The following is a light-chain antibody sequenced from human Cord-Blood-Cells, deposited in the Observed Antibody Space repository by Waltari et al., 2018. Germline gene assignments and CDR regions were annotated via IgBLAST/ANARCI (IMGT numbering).Light chain of an antibody. CDR3: CSYAGSYTYV. J-gene: IGLJ1*01. Sequence: QSAMTQPRSVSGSPGHPVTISCTGTSSDVRGYNYFSWYQQHPGKAPKLMIYDVSKRPSGVPDRFSGSKSGNTASLTISGLQAEDEADYYCCSYAGSYTYVFGTGTKVTVL. CDR2: DVS. V-gene: IGLV2-11*01. CDR1: SSDVRGYNY.